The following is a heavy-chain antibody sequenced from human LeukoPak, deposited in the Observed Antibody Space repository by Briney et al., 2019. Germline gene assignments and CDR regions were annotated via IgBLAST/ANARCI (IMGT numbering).Heavy chain of an antibody. CDR3: ARTLTYYYDSSGYYVAEYFQH. V-gene: IGHV3-21*01. J-gene: IGHJ1*01. CDR2: ISSSSSYI. CDR1: GFTFSTYG. D-gene: IGHD3-22*01. Sequence: GGSLRLSCAASGFTFSTYGMYWVRQAPGKGLEWVSSISSSSSYIYYADSVKGRFTISRDNAKNSLYLQMNSLRAEDTAVYYCARTLTYYYDSSGYYVAEYFQHWGQGTLVTVSS.